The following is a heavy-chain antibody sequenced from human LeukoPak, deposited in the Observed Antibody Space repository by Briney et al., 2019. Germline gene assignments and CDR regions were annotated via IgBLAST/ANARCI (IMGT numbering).Heavy chain of an antibody. J-gene: IGHJ3*02. CDR2: ISGSGGRT. CDR1: GFTFSSYA. D-gene: IGHD3-3*01. Sequence: PGGSLRPSCAASGFTFSSYAMSWVRQTPGKGLEWVSTISGSGGRTYYADSVKGWFTISRDNSKNTLYLQMNSLRAEDTAVYYCAKDPPYDFWSGAFDIWGQGTMVTVSS. V-gene: IGHV3-23*01. CDR3: AKDPPYDFWSGAFDI.